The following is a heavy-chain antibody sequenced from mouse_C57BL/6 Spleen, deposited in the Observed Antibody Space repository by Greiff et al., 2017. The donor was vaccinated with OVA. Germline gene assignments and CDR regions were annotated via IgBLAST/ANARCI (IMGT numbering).Heavy chain of an antibody. CDR2: INPSTGGT. CDR3: ARWGIDGYLLDY. CDR1: GYSFTGYY. D-gene: IGHD2-3*01. J-gene: IGHJ4*01. Sequence: EVHLVESGPELVKPGASVKISCKASGYSFTGYYMNWVKQSPEKSLEWIGEINPSTGGTTYNQKFKAKATLTVDKSSSTAYMQLKSLTSEDSAVYACARWGIDGYLLDYWGQGTSVTVSS. V-gene: IGHV1-42*01.